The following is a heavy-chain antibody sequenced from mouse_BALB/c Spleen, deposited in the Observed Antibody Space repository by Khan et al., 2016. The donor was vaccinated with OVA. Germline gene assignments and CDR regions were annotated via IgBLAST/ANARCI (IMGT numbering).Heavy chain of an antibody. CDR1: GFSLTNYG. Sequence: VQLQESGPGLVAPSQSLSITCTISGFSLTNYGVHWVRQPPGKGLEWLVVIWSDGSTTYNSALKSRLTITKDNPKSQVYLEMNSLQTDDTAMYFCAIQPYYHYNIMDYWGQGTSVTVSS. CDR2: IWSDGST. D-gene: IGHD2-10*01. V-gene: IGHV2-6-1*01. J-gene: IGHJ4*01. CDR3: AIQPYYHYNIMDY.